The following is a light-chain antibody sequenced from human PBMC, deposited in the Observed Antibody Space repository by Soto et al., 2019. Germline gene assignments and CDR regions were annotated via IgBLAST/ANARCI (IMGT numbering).Light chain of an antibody. CDR2: KVS. CDR1: QILVYSDGTIY. Sequence: DVVLTQSPLSLPVTLGQPASISCRSTQILVYSDGTIYLNWFQQRPGQSPRRLIYKVSNRDSGVPDRCSGSGSGTDFTLKNSRVEAEDVGGYYCMHGTHGPPITFGQGTRLEIK. J-gene: IGKJ5*01. V-gene: IGKV2-30*01. CDR3: MHGTHGPPIT.